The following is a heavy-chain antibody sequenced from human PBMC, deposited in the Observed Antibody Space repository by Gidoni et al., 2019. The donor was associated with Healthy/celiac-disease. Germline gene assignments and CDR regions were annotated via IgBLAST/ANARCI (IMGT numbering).Heavy chain of an antibody. CDR2: ISSSGSTI. CDR1: GFPFRDYY. V-gene: IGHV3-11*01. D-gene: IGHD1-7*01. Sequence: QVQRVESGGGLFKPGGSLRLSCAASGFPFRDYYMSCIRQAPGKGLEWVSYISSSGSTIYYADSVKGRFTISRDNAKNSLYLQMNRLRAEDTAVYYCARDLGWNYSSNFDYWGQGTLVTVSS. J-gene: IGHJ4*02. CDR3: ARDLGWNYSSNFDY.